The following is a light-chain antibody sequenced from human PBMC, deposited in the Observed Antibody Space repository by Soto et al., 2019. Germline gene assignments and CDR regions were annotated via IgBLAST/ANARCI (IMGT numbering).Light chain of an antibody. V-gene: IGLV2-14*01. CDR3: SSYTTTTRL. CDR1: SSDIGSNNY. Sequence: QSALPQPASVSGSPGQSITISCTGTSSDIGSNNYVSWFQQRPGKAPTLIIYEVSNRPSGVSTHFAGSKSGNTASLTISGLLPAYEAEYYCSSYTTTTRLFGGWTKVTV. J-gene: IGLJ3*02. CDR2: EVS.